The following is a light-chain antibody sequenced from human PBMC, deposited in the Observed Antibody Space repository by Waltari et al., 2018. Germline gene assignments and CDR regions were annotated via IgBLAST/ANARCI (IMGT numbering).Light chain of an antibody. Sequence: EIVLTQSPATLSLSPGERATLSCTASQIVSSYLAWYQQKPGQAPRLLIYDASNRATGIPPRFSGSGSGTEFTLTISSLEPEDFAVYFCQQRSNWPLTFGGGTK. V-gene: IGKV3-11*01. J-gene: IGKJ4*01. CDR3: QQRSNWPLT. CDR2: DAS. CDR1: QIVSSY.